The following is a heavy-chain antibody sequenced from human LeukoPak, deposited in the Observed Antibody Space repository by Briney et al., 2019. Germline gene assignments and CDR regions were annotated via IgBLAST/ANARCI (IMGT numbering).Heavy chain of an antibody. Sequence: GGSLRLSCAASGFTFSSYSMNWVRQAPGKGLEWVSSISSSSSYIYYADSVKGRFTISRDNAKNSLYLQMNSLRAEDTAVYYCAKANGGGHYYYYGMDVWGQGTTVTVSS. V-gene: IGHV3-21*01. D-gene: IGHD3-16*01. CDR2: ISSSSSYI. CDR3: AKANGGGHYYYYGMDV. J-gene: IGHJ6*02. CDR1: GFTFSSYS.